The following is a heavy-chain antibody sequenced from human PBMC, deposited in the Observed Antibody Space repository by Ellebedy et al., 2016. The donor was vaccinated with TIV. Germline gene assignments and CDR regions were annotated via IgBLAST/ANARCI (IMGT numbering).Heavy chain of an antibody. D-gene: IGHD1-7*01. V-gene: IGHV1-69*04. J-gene: IGHJ6*02. CDR1: GGTFSSYA. CDR3: ARSAGTTFNLGYGMDV. CDR2: IIPILAIA. Sequence: AASVKVSCKASGGTFSSYAISWVRQAPGQGLEWMGRIIPILAIANYAQKFQGRVTITADKSTSTAYMKLSSLRSEDTAVYYCARSAGTTFNLGYGMDVWGQGTTVTVSS.